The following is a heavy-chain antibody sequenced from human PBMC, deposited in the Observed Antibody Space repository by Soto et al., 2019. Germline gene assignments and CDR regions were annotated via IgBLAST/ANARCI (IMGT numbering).Heavy chain of an antibody. CDR3: ARVRDWFDP. D-gene: IGHD3-3*01. CDR2: IDHSGYT. V-gene: IGHV4-34*01. J-gene: IGHJ5*02. CDR1: GGSFSGYY. Sequence: SETLSLTCAVYGGSFSGYYWYWIRQPPGKGLEWIGEIDHSGYTNYNPSLKSRVTISVDTSKNQFSLRLTSVTAADTAVYYCARVRDWFDPWGQGTLVTVSS.